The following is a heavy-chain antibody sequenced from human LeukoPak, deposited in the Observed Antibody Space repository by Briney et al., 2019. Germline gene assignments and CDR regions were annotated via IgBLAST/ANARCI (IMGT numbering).Heavy chain of an antibody. V-gene: IGHV3-23*01. CDR1: GFTFSTYT. J-gene: IGHJ6*02. CDR2: MSGSEDYI. CDR3: AKDIGYCSSTSCASYYYYGMDV. D-gene: IGHD2-2*01. Sequence: GGSLRLSCAASGFTFSTYTMSWVRQAPGKGLEWVSAMSGSEDYIYYADSVKGRFTISRDNSKNTLYLQMNSLRAEDTAVYYCAKDIGYCSSTSCASYYYYGMDVWGQGTTVTVSS.